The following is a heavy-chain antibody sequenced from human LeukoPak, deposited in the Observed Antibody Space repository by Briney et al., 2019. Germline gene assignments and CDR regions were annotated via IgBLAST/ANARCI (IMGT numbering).Heavy chain of an antibody. D-gene: IGHD3-10*01. J-gene: IGHJ4*02. CDR1: GYTFTSYA. CDR3: ARVVAMVRGVFGY. V-gene: IGHV1-3*01. CDR2: INAGNGNT. Sequence: ASVKLSCKSSGYTFTSYAMHWVRQAPGQRIEWMGWINAGNGNTKYSQKFQGRVTITRDTSASTAYMELSSLRSEDTAVYYCARVVAMVRGVFGYWGQGTLVTVSS.